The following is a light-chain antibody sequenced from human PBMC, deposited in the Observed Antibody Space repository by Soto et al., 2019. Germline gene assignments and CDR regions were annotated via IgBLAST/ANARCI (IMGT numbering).Light chain of an antibody. V-gene: IGKV3-15*01. J-gene: IGKJ2*01. CDR3: QQYNNWPDMYT. CDR2: GAY. Sequence: EIVMTQSPATLSVSPGERVTLSCRASQSLTSSLAWYQQKPGQAPRLLIYGAYTRATGTPARFSGSGSGTEFTLTISSLQSEDFAVYYCQQYNNWPDMYTFGQGPKLEIK. CDR1: QSLTSS.